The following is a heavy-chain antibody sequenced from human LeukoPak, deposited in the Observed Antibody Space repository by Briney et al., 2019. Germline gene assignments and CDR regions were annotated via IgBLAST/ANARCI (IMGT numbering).Heavy chain of an antibody. D-gene: IGHD2-2*03. CDR3: ARDRRDGYCLGH. V-gene: IGHV3-66*01. Sequence: GGSLRLSCTGSGFTVSSNYMSWVRQTPGKGLEWVSVMYSGGTTYYADSVKGRFTISRDSSKNTVNLQMNSLRAEDTAVYYCARDRRDGYCLGHWGQGTLVTVSS. CDR2: MYSGGTT. CDR1: GFTVSSNY. J-gene: IGHJ4*02.